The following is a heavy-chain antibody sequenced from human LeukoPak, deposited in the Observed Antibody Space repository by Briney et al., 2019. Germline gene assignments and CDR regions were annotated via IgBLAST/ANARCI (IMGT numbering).Heavy chain of an antibody. CDR2: ISYDGGNK. CDR3: AKRHDYGEVQDY. CDR1: GFSFSSYG. V-gene: IGHV3-30*18. D-gene: IGHD4-17*01. Sequence: PGGSLRLSCATSGFSFSSYGMHWVRQAPGKVLEWVAVISYDGGNKYYADSVKGRFTISRDNSKNTLYLQMNSPRAEDTAVYYCAKRHDYGEVQDYWGQGTLVTVSS. J-gene: IGHJ4*02.